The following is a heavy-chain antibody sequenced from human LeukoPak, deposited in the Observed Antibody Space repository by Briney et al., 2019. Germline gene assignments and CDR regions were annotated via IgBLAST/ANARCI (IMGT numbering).Heavy chain of an antibody. CDR2: ITGSGSNT. J-gene: IGHJ6*02. D-gene: IGHD3-3*02. CDR1: RFTFSVYA. CDR3: AKDGSPGAIFYNGMDV. V-gene: IGHV3-23*01. Sequence: PGVSLRLSRAVSRFTFSVYAMSWVPQAPGKGLELVSSITGSGSNTYHTDPVKGRCTISRDNSKNTLYLEMNSLRVEDTAISYCAKDGSPGAIFYNGMDVWGLGTTVTVSS.